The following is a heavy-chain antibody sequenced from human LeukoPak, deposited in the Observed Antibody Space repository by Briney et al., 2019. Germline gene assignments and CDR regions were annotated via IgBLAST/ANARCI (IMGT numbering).Heavy chain of an antibody. CDR3: ATEEYSSSRPDSGRRDAFDI. Sequence: ATVKISCKVSGYTFTDYYMHWVQQAPGKGLEWMGLVDPEDGETIYAEKFQGRVTITADTSTDTAYMELSSLRSEDTAVYYCATEEYSSSRPDSGRRDAFDIWGQGTMVTVFS. V-gene: IGHV1-69-2*01. D-gene: IGHD6-6*01. CDR2: VDPEDGET. J-gene: IGHJ3*02. CDR1: GYTFTDYY.